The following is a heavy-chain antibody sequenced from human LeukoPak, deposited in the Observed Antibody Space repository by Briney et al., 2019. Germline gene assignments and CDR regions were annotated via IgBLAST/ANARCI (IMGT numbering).Heavy chain of an antibody. J-gene: IGHJ4*02. CDR3: ARGEATYYDILTGYSFDY. CDR2: INSDGSST. V-gene: IGHV3-74*01. CDR1: GFTFSSYW. Sequence: GGSLRLSCAASGFTFSSYWMHWVRRAPGKGLVWVSRINSDGSSTSYADSVKGRFTISRDNAKNTLYLQMNSLRAEDTAVYYCARGEATYYDILTGYSFDYWGQGTLVTVSS. D-gene: IGHD3-9*01.